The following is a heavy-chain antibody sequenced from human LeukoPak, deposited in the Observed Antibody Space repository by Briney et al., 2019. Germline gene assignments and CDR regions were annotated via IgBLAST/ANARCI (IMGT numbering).Heavy chain of an antibody. J-gene: IGHJ5*02. CDR1: GGSISSYY. Sequence: SETLSLTCTVSGGSISSYYWSWIRQSPGKGLEWIGYIYYSGSTNYNPSLKSRVTISVDTSKNQFSLKLSSVTAADTAVYYCARDRSSSWYNWFDPWGQGTLVTVSS. CDR3: ARDRSSSWYNWFDP. D-gene: IGHD6-13*01. V-gene: IGHV4-59*01. CDR2: IYYSGST.